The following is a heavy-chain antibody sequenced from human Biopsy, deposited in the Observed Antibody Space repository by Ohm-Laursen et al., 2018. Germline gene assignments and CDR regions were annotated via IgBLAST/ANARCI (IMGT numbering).Heavy chain of an antibody. Sequence: ASVKVSCKASPYTFTDYNIHWMRQAPGQGLEWLGYINCKTGATNYAQKFQGTVTMTRDPSISTAYLALGSLRSADTAIYYCARDPLNGHKHFDYWGQGSLVTVSS. D-gene: IGHD2-8*01. CDR2: INCKTGAT. CDR1: PYTFTDYN. CDR3: ARDPLNGHKHFDY. V-gene: IGHV1-2*02. J-gene: IGHJ4*02.